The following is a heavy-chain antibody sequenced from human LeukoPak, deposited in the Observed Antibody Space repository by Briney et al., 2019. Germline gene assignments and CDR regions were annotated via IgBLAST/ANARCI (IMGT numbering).Heavy chain of an antibody. CDR2: INPNSGGT. V-gene: IGHV1-2*02. D-gene: IGHD2-2*01. CDR1: GYTFTGYY. CDR3: ARRGATSGNYYYYYGMDV. Sequence: ASVKVSCKASGYTFTGYYMHWVRQAPGQGLELMGWINPNSGGTNYAQKFQGRVTMTRDTSISTAYMELSRLRSDDTAVYYCARRGATSGNYYYYYGMDVWGQGTTVTVSS. J-gene: IGHJ6*02.